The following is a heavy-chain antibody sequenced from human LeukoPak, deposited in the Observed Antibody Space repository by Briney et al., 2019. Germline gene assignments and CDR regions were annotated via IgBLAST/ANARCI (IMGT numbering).Heavy chain of an antibody. Sequence: GGSLRLSCAASGFTFSSYAMSWVRQAPGKGLEWVSAISGSGGSTYYADSVKGRFTISRDNSKNTLYLQMNSLRAEDTAVYYCAKGGPYCSSTSCSYGSGSYLDYWGQGTLVTVSS. V-gene: IGHV3-23*01. CDR2: ISGSGGST. J-gene: IGHJ4*02. CDR1: GFTFSSYA. CDR3: AKGGPYCSSTSCSYGSGSYLDY. D-gene: IGHD2-2*01.